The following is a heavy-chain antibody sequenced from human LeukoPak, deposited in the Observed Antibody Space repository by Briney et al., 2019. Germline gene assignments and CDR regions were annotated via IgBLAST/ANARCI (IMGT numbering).Heavy chain of an antibody. CDR2: ISAYNGNT. J-gene: IGHJ5*02. CDR1: GYTFTSYG. V-gene: IGHV1-18*01. Sequence: GASVKVSCKASGYTFTSYGISWVRQAPGQGLEWMGWISAYNGNTNYAQKLQGRVTMTTDTSTSTAYMELSSLRSEDTAVYYCARDFCGGGSCYLHMGDPNWFDPWGQGTLVTVSS. D-gene: IGHD2-15*01. CDR3: ARDFCGGGSCYLHMGDPNWFDP.